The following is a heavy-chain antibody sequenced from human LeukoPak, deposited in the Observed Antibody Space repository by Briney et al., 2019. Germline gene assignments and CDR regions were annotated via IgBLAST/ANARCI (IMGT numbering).Heavy chain of an antibody. CDR1: GYTFTSYY. V-gene: IGHV1-46*01. Sequence: ASVTVSCKASGYTFTSYYMHWGRQAPGQGLEWMGLINPSGGSTSYAQKFQGRVTMTRDTSTSTVYMELSSLRSEDTAVYYCARDSFGYCSGGSCYDYWGQGTLVTVSS. CDR3: ARDSFGYCSGGSCYDY. CDR2: INPSGGST. D-gene: IGHD2-15*01. J-gene: IGHJ4*02.